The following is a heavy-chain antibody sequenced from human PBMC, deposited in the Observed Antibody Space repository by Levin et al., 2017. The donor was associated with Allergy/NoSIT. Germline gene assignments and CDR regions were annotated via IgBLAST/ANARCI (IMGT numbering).Heavy chain of an antibody. Sequence: AGGSLRLSCAASGFTFSNYAMHWVRQAPGKGLEWVAVISFDGGSKYYAYSVKGRFTISRDNSKNTVYLQMNSLKTEDTAVYYCANKNDYGDFDYWGQGALVTVSS. D-gene: IGHD4-17*01. V-gene: IGHV3-30-3*01. CDR3: ANKNDYGDFDY. CDR1: GFTFSNYA. CDR2: ISFDGGSK. J-gene: IGHJ4*02.